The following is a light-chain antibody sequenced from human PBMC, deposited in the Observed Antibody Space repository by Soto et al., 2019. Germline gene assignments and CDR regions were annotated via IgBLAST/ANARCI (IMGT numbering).Light chain of an antibody. V-gene: IGKV3-15*01. CDR2: DAS. CDR3: QQYNDWTPYT. J-gene: IGKJ2*01. CDR1: QSVSSL. Sequence: EIVMTQSPATLSVSPGERATLSCRASQSVSSLLAWYQQKPGQAPRLLIYDASTMATGVPARFSGSGSGTEFTLTISSLQSEDIAVYHCQQYNDWTPYTFGQGTKLEIK.